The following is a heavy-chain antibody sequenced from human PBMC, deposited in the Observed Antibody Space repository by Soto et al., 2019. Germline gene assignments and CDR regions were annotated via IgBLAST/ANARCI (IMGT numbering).Heavy chain of an antibody. J-gene: IGHJ3*01. CDR3: AGVLGPSTLVL. V-gene: IGHV1-69*13. CDR1: GGTFSSYA. CDR2: IIPILGTA. D-gene: IGHD3-16*01. Sequence: SVKVSCKASGGTFSSYAVSWVRQAPGQGLEWIGGIIPILGTANHAQKFQGRVTITADESTSTAYMELSSLRSEDTAVYYCAGVLGPSTLVLWGQGTMVTVSS.